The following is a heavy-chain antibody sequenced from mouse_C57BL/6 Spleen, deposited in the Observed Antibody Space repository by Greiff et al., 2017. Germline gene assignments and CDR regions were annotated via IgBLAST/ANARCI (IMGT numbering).Heavy chain of an antibody. CDR3: AIQLGRGAMDY. J-gene: IGHJ4*01. V-gene: IGHV1-74*01. D-gene: IGHD4-1*02. Sequence: QVQLQQPGAELVKPGASVKVSCKASGYTFTSYWMHWVKQRPGQGLEWIGRIHPSDSETNYNQKFKGKATLTVDKSSSTAYMQLSSLPSEDSAVYYCAIQLGRGAMDYWGQGTSVTVSS. CDR1: GYTFTSYW. CDR2: IHPSDSET.